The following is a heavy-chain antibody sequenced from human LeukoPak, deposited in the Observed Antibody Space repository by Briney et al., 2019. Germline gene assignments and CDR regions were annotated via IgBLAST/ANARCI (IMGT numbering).Heavy chain of an antibody. CDR1: GGSISSYY. V-gene: IGHV4-59*08. CDR3: ARASPWELLDY. D-gene: IGHD1-26*01. CDR2: IYYSGST. Sequence: SETLSLTCTVSGGSISSYYWSWIRQPPGKGLEWIGYIYYSGSTNYNPSLKSRVTISVDTSKNQFSLKLSSVTAADTAVYYCARASPWELLDYWGQGTLVTVSS. J-gene: IGHJ4*02.